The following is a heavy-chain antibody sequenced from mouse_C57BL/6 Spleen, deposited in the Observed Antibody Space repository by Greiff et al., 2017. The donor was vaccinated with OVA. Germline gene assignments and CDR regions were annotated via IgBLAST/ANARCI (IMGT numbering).Heavy chain of an antibody. Sequence: QVQLQQSGAELVRPGTSVKVSCKASGYAFTNYLIAWVKQRPGQGLEWIGVINPGSGGTNYNEKFKGKATLTADKSSSTAYMQLSSLTSEDSAVDFWARGCATIGMDYWGQGTSVTVSS. CDR2: INPGSGGT. D-gene: IGHD1-1*01. CDR1: GYAFTNYL. J-gene: IGHJ4*01. V-gene: IGHV1-54*01. CDR3: ARGCATIGMDY.